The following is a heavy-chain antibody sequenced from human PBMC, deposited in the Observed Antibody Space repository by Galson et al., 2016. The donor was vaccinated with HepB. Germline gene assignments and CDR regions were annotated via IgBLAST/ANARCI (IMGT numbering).Heavy chain of an antibody. Sequence: SLRLSCAASGFTFSSYTMNWVRQAPGKGLEWVSYISSSSSTIYYADSVKGRFTISRDNAKNSLYLQMNSLRDEDTAVYYCARTQVRSGYWYFDHWGRGTLVTVSS. CDR3: ARTQVRSGYWYFDH. CDR2: ISSSSSTI. CDR1: GFTFSSYT. J-gene: IGHJ2*01. V-gene: IGHV3-48*02. D-gene: IGHD6-19*01.